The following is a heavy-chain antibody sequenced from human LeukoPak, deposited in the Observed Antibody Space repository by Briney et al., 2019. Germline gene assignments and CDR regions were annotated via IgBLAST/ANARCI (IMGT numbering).Heavy chain of an antibody. V-gene: IGHV3-21*04. CDR3: AKDSSSTNRYYGMDV. J-gene: IGHJ6*02. Sequence: GGSLRLSCAASGFTVSSYSMNWVRQAPGKGLEWVSSICSGSSYIYYADSVKGRFTISRDNAKNSLYLQMNSLRAEDTAIYYCAKDSSSTNRYYGMDVWGQGTTVTVSS. D-gene: IGHD2-2*01. CDR2: ICSGSSYI. CDR1: GFTVSSYS.